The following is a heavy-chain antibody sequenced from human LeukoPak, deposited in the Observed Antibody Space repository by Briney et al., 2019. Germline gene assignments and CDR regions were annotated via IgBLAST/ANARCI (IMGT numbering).Heavy chain of an antibody. CDR1: GFTFSSYS. J-gene: IGHJ4*02. Sequence: GGSLRLSCVASGFTFSSYSMNWVRQAPGKGLEWVSYISSSSSTIYYADSVKGRFTISRDNAKNSLYLQMNSLRAEDTAVYYCAKAGAVVVVVAKYFDYWGQGTLVTVSS. CDR3: AKAGAVVVVVAKYFDY. CDR2: ISSSSSTI. D-gene: IGHD2-15*01. V-gene: IGHV3-48*01.